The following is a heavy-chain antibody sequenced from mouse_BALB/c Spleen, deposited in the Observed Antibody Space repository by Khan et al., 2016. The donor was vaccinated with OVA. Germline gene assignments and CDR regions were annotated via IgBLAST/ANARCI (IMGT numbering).Heavy chain of an antibody. CDR3: TRSVDGAVAY. J-gene: IGHJ3*01. Sequence: QVRLQQSGAELVKPGASVRLSCKASGYPFTSYYLYWVKQRPGQGLEWIGDINPSNGGTNFNEKFKSKATLTVDKSSSTAYIQLNSLISEDSAVYYGTRSVDGAVAYWGQGTLVTVS. V-gene: IGHV1S81*02. CDR2: INPSNGGT. D-gene: IGHD1-1*02. CDR1: GYPFTSYY.